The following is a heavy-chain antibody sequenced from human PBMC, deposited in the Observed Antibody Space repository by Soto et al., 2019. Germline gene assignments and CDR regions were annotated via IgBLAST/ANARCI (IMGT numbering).Heavy chain of an antibody. V-gene: IGHV3-23*01. CDR3: ARDPEWGAIDY. J-gene: IGHJ4*02. CDR2: FSSGGGGT. D-gene: IGHD1-26*01. Sequence: PGGSLRLSCTASGFTFSNYAMSWVRQAPGKGLEWVSTFSSGGGGTYYADSVKGRFTISRDNAKNSVYLQMNSLRVEDAAVYYCARDPEWGAIDYWGQGTLVTVSS. CDR1: GFTFSNYA.